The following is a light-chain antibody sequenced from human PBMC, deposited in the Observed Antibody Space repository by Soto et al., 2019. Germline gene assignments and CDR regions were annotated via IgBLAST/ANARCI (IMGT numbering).Light chain of an antibody. V-gene: IGKV3-15*01. J-gene: IGKJ1*01. Sequence: EIVMTQSPATLSVSPGERATHSCRASPSVSSDLAWYHQKPGQAARLLIYGAYTRATGIPARFSGSGSGTEFTITINSLQSEDFAVYYCQQYNNWPRTVGQGTKVEIK. CDR1: PSVSSD. CDR2: GAY. CDR3: QQYNNWPRT.